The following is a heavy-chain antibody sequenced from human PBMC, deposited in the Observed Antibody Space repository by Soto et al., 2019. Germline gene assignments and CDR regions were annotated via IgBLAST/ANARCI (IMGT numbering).Heavy chain of an antibody. CDR1: EYSFTGHY. CDR2: IDPKSGDT. D-gene: IGHD3-22*01. CDR3: ARDYDKSGYDYFDP. V-gene: IGHV1-2*02. Sequence: QIQLIQSGAEVKKPGASVTVSCKASEYSFTGHYSHWVRQAPGQGLEWMGWIDPKSGDTKYAPKFQDRVTMTSDTSISTAYMDLTNLRYDDTAVYYCARDYDKSGYDYFDPWGQGTLVTVSS. J-gene: IGHJ5*02.